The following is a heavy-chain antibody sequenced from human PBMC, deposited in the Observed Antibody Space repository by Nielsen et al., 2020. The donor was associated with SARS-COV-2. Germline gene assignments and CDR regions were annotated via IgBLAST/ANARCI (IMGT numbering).Heavy chain of an antibody. D-gene: IGHD6-13*01. CDR1: GFTFRSYA. J-gene: IGHJ4*01. CDR2: ISDDGRTK. Sequence: GESLKISCAASGFTFRSYAMHWVRQAPGKGLEWVAVISDDGRTKYYGRSVRGRFTISRDNFEKTLYLEMNSLSAEDTAVFYCARAGSKDPGGIIDFWGRGTLVTVSA. V-gene: IGHV3-30*03. CDR3: ARAGSKDPGGIIDF.